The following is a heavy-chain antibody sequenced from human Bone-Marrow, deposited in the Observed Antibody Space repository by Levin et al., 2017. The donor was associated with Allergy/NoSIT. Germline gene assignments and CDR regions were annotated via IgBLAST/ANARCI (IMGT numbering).Heavy chain of an antibody. CDR3: ARHCGTSCFWHGKDV. D-gene: IGHD2-2*01. V-gene: IGHV3-48*01. J-gene: IGHJ6*02. CDR1: EFTFSSYT. Sequence: GGSLRLSCAASEFTFSSYTMNWVRQAPGKGLEWVSYISSSSTTKYYADSVKGRVTISRDNAQHSLYLQMNSMRATDPAVYYCARHCGTSCFWHGKDVWGQGTTVIVSS. CDR2: ISSSSTTK.